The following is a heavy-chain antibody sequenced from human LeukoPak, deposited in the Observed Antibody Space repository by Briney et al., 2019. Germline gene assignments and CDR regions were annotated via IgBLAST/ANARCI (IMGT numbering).Heavy chain of an antibody. CDR2: IKQDGSEK. CDR3: ARDKGYSYGLTGMDV. J-gene: IGHJ6*02. Sequence: GGSLRLSCAASGFTFSSYWMSWVRQAPGKGLEWVASIKQDGSEKYYVDSVKGRFTISRDNAKNSLYLQMNSLRAEDTAVYYCARDKGYSYGLTGMDVWGQGTTVTVSS. V-gene: IGHV3-7*04. CDR1: GFTFSSYW. D-gene: IGHD5-18*01.